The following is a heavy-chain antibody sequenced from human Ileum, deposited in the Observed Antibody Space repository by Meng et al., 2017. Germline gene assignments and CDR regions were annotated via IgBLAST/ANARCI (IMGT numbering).Heavy chain of an antibody. Sequence: SETLSLTCSVSGVSTSGYYWSWIRQPAGKGLEWIGRINPSGSVNYNPSLGGRVTLSVDTPKNHFSLKLDSVTAADTAVYYCEGYGDYMTNDYGGQGTLVPSPQ. CDR2: INPSGSV. V-gene: IGHV4-4*07. CDR1: GVSTSGYY. D-gene: IGHD4-17*01. CDR3: EGYGDYMTNDY. J-gene: IGHJ4*02.